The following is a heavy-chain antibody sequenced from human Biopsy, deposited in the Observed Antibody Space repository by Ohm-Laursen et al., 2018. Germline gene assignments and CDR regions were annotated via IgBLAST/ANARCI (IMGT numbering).Heavy chain of an antibody. J-gene: IGHJ5*02. D-gene: IGHD1-26*01. CDR3: ARGEGSSWFDP. V-gene: IGHV1-69*10. CDR1: GDSFTSYS. Sequence: SVKVSCKASGDSFTSYSIGWVRQAPGQGLEWMGGIIPIPNVATYAQKFQGRITITAEESTSTAYMELSSLTSDDTAVYFGARGEGSSWFDPWGHGTLVTVSS. CDR2: IIPIPNVA.